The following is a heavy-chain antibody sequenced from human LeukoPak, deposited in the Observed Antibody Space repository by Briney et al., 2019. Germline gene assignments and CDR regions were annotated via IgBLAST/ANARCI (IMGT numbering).Heavy chain of an antibody. CDR2: IIPIFGTA. J-gene: IGHJ6*02. CDR1: GGTFSSYA. CDR3: AREAGTTVTIPHKYYYYYGMDV. D-gene: IGHD4-17*01. V-gene: IGHV1-69*13. Sequence: ASVTVSCKASGGTFSSYAISWVRQAPGQGLEWMGGIIPIFGTANYAQKFQGRVTITADESTSTAYMELSSLRSEDTAVYYCAREAGTTVTIPHKYYYYYGMDVWGQGTTVTVSS.